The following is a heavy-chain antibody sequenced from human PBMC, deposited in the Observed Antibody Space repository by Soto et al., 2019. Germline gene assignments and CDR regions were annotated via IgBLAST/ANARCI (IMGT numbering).Heavy chain of an antibody. J-gene: IGHJ4*02. CDR3: ARTLYGDNVDY. CDR2: IVTYNGNT. CDR1: GYTFTNYG. D-gene: IGHD4-17*01. V-gene: IGHV1-18*01. Sequence: ASVKVSCKAAGYTFTNYGISWVRQAPGQGLEWMGWIVTYNGNTQSTQKLQGRVTMTTDTSTSTAYMELGSLRSDDTAVYYCARTLYGDNVDYWGQGTLVTVSS.